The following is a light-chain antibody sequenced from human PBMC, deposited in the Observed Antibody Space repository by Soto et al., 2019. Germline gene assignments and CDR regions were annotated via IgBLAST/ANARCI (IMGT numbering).Light chain of an antibody. CDR2: GAS. V-gene: IGKV3-15*01. Sequence: EIVLTQSPGTLSLSPGERATLSCSASPSVSSIYLAWYQQKPGQAPRLLIYGASTRATGIPARFSGSGSGTEFTLTISSLQSEDFAVYYCQQYNNWPPWTFGQGTKVDIK. J-gene: IGKJ1*01. CDR3: QQYNNWPPWT. CDR1: PSVSSIY.